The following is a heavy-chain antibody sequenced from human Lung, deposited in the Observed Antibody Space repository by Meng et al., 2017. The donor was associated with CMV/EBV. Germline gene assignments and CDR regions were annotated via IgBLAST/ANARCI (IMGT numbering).Heavy chain of an antibody. V-gene: IGHV1-2*02. CDR3: ARDDNWGPDY. CDR2: IHPNTGGT. CDR1: GYTFTGHY. J-gene: IGHJ4*02. Sequence: ASVKVSCKASGYTFTGHYMHWVRQAPGQGLEWMGWIHPNTGGTNYAQNFQGRVTLTRDTSIRTVYMELSSLRSDDTAMYYCARDDNWGPDYWGPGKLVNGAS. D-gene: IGHD7-27*01.